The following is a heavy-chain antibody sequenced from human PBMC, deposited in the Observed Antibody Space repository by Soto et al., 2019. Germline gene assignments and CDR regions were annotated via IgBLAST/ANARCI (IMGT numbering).Heavy chain of an antibody. D-gene: IGHD6-19*01. V-gene: IGHV3-23*01. J-gene: IGHJ4*02. CDR3: APSRASSAWYALDS. Sequence: XVCLRISCAACGFSVSSSEVSWVRQAPGGGLEWVSSIDGRGERTYYKPSVKGRFTISRDRSRDTLYLQMTSLRAEDSALHYCAPSRASSAWYALDSCGQRTLVTVSS. CDR2: IDGRGERT. CDR1: GFSVSSSE.